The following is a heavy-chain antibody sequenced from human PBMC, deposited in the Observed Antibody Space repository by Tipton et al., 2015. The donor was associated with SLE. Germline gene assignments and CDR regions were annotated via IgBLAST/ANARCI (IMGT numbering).Heavy chain of an antibody. Sequence: QLVQSGAEVKKPGASVKVSCKASGYTFTSYGISWVRQAPGQGLEWMGWISAYNGNTNYAQKLQGRVTMTPDTSTSTAYMELRSRRSDDTAGYYCARDRLRFLEWSSGFGYWGQGTLVTVSS. V-gene: IGHV1-18*01. J-gene: IGHJ4*02. CDR2: ISAYNGNT. D-gene: IGHD3-3*01. CDR3: ARDRLRFLEWSSGFGY. CDR1: GYTFTSYG.